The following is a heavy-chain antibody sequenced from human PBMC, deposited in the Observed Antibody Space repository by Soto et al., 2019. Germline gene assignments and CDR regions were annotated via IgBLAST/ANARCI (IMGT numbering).Heavy chain of an antibody. CDR1: ARPFSCYY. CDR2: INHSGST. D-gene: IGHD2-2*03. CDR3: ARGGGYCSSTSCYLDY. V-gene: IGHV4-34*01. Sequence: SETLSLTFTLCARPFSCYYWRWIRQPPGKGLEWIGEINHSGSTNYNPSLKSRVTISVDTSKNQFSLKLSSVTAADTAVYYCARGGGYCSSTSCYLDYWGQG. J-gene: IGHJ4*02.